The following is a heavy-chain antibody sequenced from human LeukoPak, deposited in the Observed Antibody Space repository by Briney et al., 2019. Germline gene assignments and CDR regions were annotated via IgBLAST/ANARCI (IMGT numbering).Heavy chain of an antibody. V-gene: IGHV3-30*02. CDR3: AKDQRTMTRRMDV. D-gene: IGHD2-2*01. J-gene: IGHJ6*02. CDR2: VRSDGGSE. CDR1: GFTFNSYG. Sequence: PGGSLRLSCATSGFTFNSYGMNWVRQAPGKGLEWVAFVRSDGGSEYYADSVKGRFSISRDNSKNTLYLQMNTLRVEDRAVYFCAKDQRTMTRRMDVWGQGTAVIVSS.